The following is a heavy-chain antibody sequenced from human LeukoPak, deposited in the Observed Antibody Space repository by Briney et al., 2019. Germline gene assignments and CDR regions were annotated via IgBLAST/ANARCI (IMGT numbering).Heavy chain of an antibody. CDR1: GGSISRNY. Sequence: PSETLSLTCTVSGGSISRNYWSWIRQSPGKGLEWIGYVYDSGSTNYNPSLKSRVTISVDTSKNQFSLKLSSVTTADTAVYYCARGGLIYDISDYSKPTFDYWGQGTLVTVSS. CDR2: VYDSGST. J-gene: IGHJ4*02. CDR3: ARGGLIYDISDYSKPTFDY. V-gene: IGHV4-59*01. D-gene: IGHD3-22*01.